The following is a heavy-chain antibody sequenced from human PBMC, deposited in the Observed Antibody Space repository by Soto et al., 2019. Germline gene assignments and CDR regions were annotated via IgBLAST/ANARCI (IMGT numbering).Heavy chain of an antibody. CDR2: IIPIFGTA. D-gene: IGHD4-4*01. J-gene: IGHJ6*02. V-gene: IGHV1-69*01. CDR3: ARDSTVTTPGGDYYYGMDV. Sequence: QVQLVQSGAEVKKPGSSVKVSCKASGGTFSSYAISWVRQDPGQGLEWMGGIIPIFGTANYAQKFQGRVTITADESTSTVDMELSSLRSEDTAVYYCARDSTVTTPGGDYYYGMDVWCQGTTVTVSS. CDR1: GGTFSSYA.